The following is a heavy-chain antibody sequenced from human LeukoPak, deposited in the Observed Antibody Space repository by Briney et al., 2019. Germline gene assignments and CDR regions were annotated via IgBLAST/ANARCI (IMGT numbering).Heavy chain of an antibody. D-gene: IGHD1-26*01. CDR3: ERGRGWGGSTPSWSFDL. V-gene: IGHV4-59*01. CDR2: IYYSGST. J-gene: IGHJ2*01. CDR1: GGSISSYY. Sequence: KSSETLSLTCTVSGGSISSYYRSWIRQPPGKGLEWIGYIYYSGSTNYNPSLKSRVTISVDTSKNQFSLKLSSVTAADTAVYYCERGRGWGGSTPSWSFDLWGRGTLVTVSS.